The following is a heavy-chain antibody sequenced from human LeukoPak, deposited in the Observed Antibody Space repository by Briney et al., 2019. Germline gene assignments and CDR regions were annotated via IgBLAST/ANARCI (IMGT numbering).Heavy chain of an antibody. V-gene: IGHV3-74*01. D-gene: IGHD6-6*01. CDR3: ARGYGSSRGWY. CDR1: VFTFSSYW. Sequence: GGSLRLSCAASVFTFSSYWMHWVRQAPWKGLVWVSRINSDGSSTSYADSVKGRFTISRDNAKNTLYLQMNSLRAEDTAVYYCARGYGSSRGWYWGQGTLVTVSS. J-gene: IGHJ4*02. CDR2: INSDGSST.